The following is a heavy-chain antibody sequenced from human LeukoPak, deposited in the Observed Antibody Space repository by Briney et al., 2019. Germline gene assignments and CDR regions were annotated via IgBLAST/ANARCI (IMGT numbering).Heavy chain of an antibody. CDR1: GFTFSDYY. D-gene: IGHD5-24*01. J-gene: IGHJ4*02. Sequence: GGSLRLSCAASGFTFSDYYMSWIRQAPGKGLEWVSYISSSSYIYYADSVKGRFTISRDNAKNSLYLQMNSLRAEDTAVYYCASHGSRDGYNFWNYWGQGTLVTVSS. V-gene: IGHV3-69-1*01. CDR2: ISSSSYI. CDR3: ASHGSRDGYNFWNY.